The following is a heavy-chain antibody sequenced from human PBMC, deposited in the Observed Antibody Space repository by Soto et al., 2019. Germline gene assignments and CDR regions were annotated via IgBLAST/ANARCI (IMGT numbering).Heavy chain of an antibody. D-gene: IGHD6-19*01. CDR2: IWSDGKKE. V-gene: IGHV3-33*01. Sequence: QVQLVESGGGVVQPGRSLRLSCVGSGFPFWHYGMQWVRQAPGKGLEWVAVIWSDGKKESYADFVKGRFAISRDNVKDTLYLQMNCLRAEDTAVYYCARDRDGGWFHMDVWGQGTTVTVSS. J-gene: IGHJ6*02. CDR1: GFPFWHYG. CDR3: ARDRDGGWFHMDV.